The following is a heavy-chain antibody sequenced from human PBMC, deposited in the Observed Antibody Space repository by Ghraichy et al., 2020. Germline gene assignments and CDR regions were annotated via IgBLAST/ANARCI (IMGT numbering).Heavy chain of an antibody. J-gene: IGHJ5*02. CDR1: GYTLTELS. V-gene: IGHV1-24*01. CDR2: FDPEDGET. CDR3: ATEGWELRRKYNWFDP. D-gene: IGHD1-26*01. Sequence: ASVKVSCKVSGYTLTELSMHWVRQAPGKGLEWMGGFDPEDGETIYAQKFQGRVTMTEDTSTDTAYMELSSLRSEDTAVYYCATEGWELRRKYNWFDPWGQGTLVTVSS.